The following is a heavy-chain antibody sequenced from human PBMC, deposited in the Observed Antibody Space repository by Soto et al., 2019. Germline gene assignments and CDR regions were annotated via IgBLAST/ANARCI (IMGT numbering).Heavy chain of an antibody. Sequence: EVQLLESGGGLVQPGGSLRLSCAASGFTFSSYAMSWVRQAPGKGLEWVSAISGSGGSTYYADSVKGRFTISRDNSKNTLYLQRNSLRAEDTAVYYCAKRVVVVAATRGVTDYWGQGTLVTVSS. V-gene: IGHV3-23*01. CDR2: ISGSGGST. CDR3: AKRVVVVAATRGVTDY. J-gene: IGHJ4*02. CDR1: GFTFSSYA. D-gene: IGHD2-15*01.